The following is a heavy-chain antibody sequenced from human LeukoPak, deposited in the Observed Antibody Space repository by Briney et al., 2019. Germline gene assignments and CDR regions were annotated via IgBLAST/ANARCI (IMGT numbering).Heavy chain of an antibody. CDR2: IYYSGST. V-gene: IGHV4-59*01. Sequence: KPSETLSLTCTVSGGSISSYYWSWIRQPPGKGLEWIGYIYYSGSTNYNPSLKSRVTISVDTSKNQFSLKLSSATAADTALYYCARSRGYFDYWGQGTLVTVSS. D-gene: IGHD6-13*01. CDR1: GGSISSYY. J-gene: IGHJ4*02. CDR3: ARSRGYFDY.